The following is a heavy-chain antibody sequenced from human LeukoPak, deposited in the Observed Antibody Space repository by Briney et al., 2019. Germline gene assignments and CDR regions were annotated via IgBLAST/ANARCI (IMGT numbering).Heavy chain of an antibody. J-gene: IGHJ3*02. CDR2: IKQDGTQK. CDR1: GFTLCRYW. V-gene: IGHV3-7*03. D-gene: IGHD2-21*02. Sequence: GGSLRLSCAASGFTLCRYWMSWAREARGRGLEWVADIKQDGTQKYYVDSVPGRITISRDNVKNSLYLQMNSLRVEDTAVYYCSRDCCSDFSQSFDIWGQGTMVTVSS. CDR3: SRDCCSDFSQSFDI.